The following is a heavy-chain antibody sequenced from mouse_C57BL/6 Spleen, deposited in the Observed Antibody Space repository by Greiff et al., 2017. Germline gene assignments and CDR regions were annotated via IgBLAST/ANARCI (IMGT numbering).Heavy chain of an antibody. J-gene: IGHJ3*01. V-gene: IGHV5-9-1*02. Sequence: EVMLVESGEGLVKPGGSLKLSCAASGFTFSSYAMSWVRQTPEKRLEWVAYISSGGDYIYYADTVKGRFTISRDNARNTLYLQMSRLESEDTAKYYCTRDGYDYDEGWFAYWGQGTLVTVSA. CDR2: ISSGGDYI. D-gene: IGHD2-4*01. CDR3: TRDGYDYDEGWFAY. CDR1: GFTFSSYA.